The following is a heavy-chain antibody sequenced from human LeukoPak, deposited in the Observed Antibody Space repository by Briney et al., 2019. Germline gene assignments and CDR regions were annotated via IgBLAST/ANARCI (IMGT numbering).Heavy chain of an antibody. CDR3: ARGPAGDIVVVPAAPGDY. D-gene: IGHD2-2*01. CDR2: IWYDGSKE. V-gene: IGHV3-33*01. J-gene: IGHJ4*02. Sequence: PGGSLRLSCAASGFTFSSYGMHWVRQAPGKGLEWVAVIWYDGSKEYLADSVRGRFTISRDNSKNTLYLQMNSLRAEDTAVYYCARGPAGDIVVVPAAPGDYWGQGTLVTVSS. CDR1: GFTFSSYG.